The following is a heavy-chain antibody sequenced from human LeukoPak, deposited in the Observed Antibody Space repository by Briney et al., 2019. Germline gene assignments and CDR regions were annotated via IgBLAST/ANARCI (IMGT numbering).Heavy chain of an antibody. J-gene: IGHJ4*02. Sequence: SETLSLTCAVYGGSFSGYYWSWIRQPPGKGLEWIGEINHSGSTNYNPSLKSRVTISVDTSKNQFSLKLSSVTAADTAVYYCARGRHYYDSSGYYWGQGTLVTVPS. D-gene: IGHD3-22*01. CDR2: INHSGST. CDR1: GGSFSGYY. CDR3: ARGRHYYDSSGYY. V-gene: IGHV4-34*01.